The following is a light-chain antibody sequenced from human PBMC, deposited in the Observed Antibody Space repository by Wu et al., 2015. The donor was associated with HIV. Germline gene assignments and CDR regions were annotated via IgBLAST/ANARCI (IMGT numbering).Light chain of an antibody. Sequence: DIQMTQSPSTLSASVGDRVTITCRANQSISSWLAWYQQKPGTAPKLLIYKASSLESGVPSRFNGSGSGTEFTLTISSLQPDDFATYYCQQYKSYPWTFGQGTKVEIK. J-gene: IGKJ1*01. CDR3: QQYKSYPWT. CDR1: QSISSW. V-gene: IGKV1-5*03. CDR2: KAS.